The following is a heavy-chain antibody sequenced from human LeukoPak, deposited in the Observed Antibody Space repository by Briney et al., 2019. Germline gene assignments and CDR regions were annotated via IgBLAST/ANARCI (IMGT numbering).Heavy chain of an antibody. V-gene: IGHV4-39*07. J-gene: IGHJ4*02. CDR3: ARGKVDTPMV. CDR2: IYYSGST. Sequence: SETLSLTCTVSGGSIGSSSYYWGWIRQPPGKGLEWIGSIYYSGSTYYNPSLKSRVTISVDTSKNQFSLKLSSVTAADTAVYYCARGKVDTPMVWGQGTLVTVSS. D-gene: IGHD5-18*01. CDR1: GGSIGSSSYY.